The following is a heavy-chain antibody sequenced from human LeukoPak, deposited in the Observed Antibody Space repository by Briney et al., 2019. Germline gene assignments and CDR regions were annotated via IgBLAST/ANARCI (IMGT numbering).Heavy chain of an antibody. CDR3: ATGSGTYSPDY. CDR2: INPNSGDT. Sequence: ASVKVSCKASGYTFAGQYLHWVRQAPGQGLEWMGWINPNSGDTNYAQKFQGRVTMTRDTSISTAYMELSRLTSDDTTVYYCATGSGTYSPDYWGQGTLVTVSS. CDR1: GYTFAGQY. V-gene: IGHV1-2*02. D-gene: IGHD3-10*01. J-gene: IGHJ4*02.